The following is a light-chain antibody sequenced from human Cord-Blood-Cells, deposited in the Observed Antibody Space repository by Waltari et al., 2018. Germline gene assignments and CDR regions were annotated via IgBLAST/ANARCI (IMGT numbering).Light chain of an antibody. V-gene: IGLV3-19*01. CDR1: SLRSYY. J-gene: IGLJ3*02. Sequence: SSELTQDPAVSVALGQTVRITCQGDSLRSYYASWYQQKPGQAPVLVIYGKNNRPSGIPDRFSGSSSGNTASLTITGAQAEDEADYYCNSRDSSGNPWVLGGGTKLTVL. CDR2: GKN. CDR3: NSRDSSGNPWV.